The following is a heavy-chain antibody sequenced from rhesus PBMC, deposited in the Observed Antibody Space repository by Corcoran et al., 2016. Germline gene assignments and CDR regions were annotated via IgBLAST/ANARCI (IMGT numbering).Heavy chain of an antibody. Sequence: QVQLQESGPGLVKPSETLSLTCAVSGGSFRSYWWSWIRQPPGKGLEWFVEIKGKSGTTNTNTSRPSRFTISKDASTKQFSLELSAVTAADTAVYYCARYYYGSGYFDYWGQGVLVTVSS. CDR1: GGSFRSYW. V-gene: IGHV4-80*01. CDR2: IKGKSGTT. D-gene: IGHD3-28*01. J-gene: IGHJ4*01. CDR3: ARYYYGSGYFDY.